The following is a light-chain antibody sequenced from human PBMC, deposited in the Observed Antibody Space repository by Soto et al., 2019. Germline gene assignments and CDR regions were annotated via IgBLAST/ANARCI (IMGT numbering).Light chain of an antibody. CDR2: DVT. J-gene: IGLJ1*01. Sequence: QSALTQPASVSGSPGQSITISCTGTSSDVGGYNYVSWYRQHPGKAPKLMIYDVTNRTSGVSNRFSGSKSGNTASLTISGLQAEDEADYYCSSYTSGGYVFGTGTKLTVL. CDR1: SSDVGGYNY. CDR3: SSYTSGGYV. V-gene: IGLV2-14*01.